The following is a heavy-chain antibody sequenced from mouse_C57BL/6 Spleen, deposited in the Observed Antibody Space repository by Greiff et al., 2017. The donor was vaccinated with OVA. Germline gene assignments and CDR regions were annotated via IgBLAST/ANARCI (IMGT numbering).Heavy chain of an antibody. Sequence: VQLQQSGAELVKPGASVKISCKASGYAFSSYWMNWVKQRPGKGLEWIGQIYPGDGDTNYNGKFKGQATLTADKSSSTAYMQRSSLTSEDSAVYFCARSDGNFFMDYWGQGTSVTVSS. D-gene: IGHD2-1*01. J-gene: IGHJ4*01. CDR1: GYAFSSYW. V-gene: IGHV1-80*01. CDR2: IYPGDGDT. CDR3: ARSDGNFFMDY.